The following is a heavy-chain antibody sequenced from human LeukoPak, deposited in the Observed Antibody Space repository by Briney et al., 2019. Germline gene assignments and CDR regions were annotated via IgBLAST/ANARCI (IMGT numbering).Heavy chain of an antibody. CDR1: GGSISSSNW. CDR2: IYHSGST. D-gene: IGHD2-21*01. J-gene: IGHJ3*02. V-gene: IGHV4-4*02. CDR3: ARVFPLAVNDGFDI. Sequence: PSETLSLTCAVSGGSISSSNWWSWVRQPPGKGLEWIGEIYHSGSTNYNPSLKSRVTMSVDRSKNQFSLKLSSVTAADTAVYYCARVFPLAVNDGFDIWGQGTEVTVSS.